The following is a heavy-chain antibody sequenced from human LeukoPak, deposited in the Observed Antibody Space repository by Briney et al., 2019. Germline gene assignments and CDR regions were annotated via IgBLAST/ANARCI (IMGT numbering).Heavy chain of an antibody. CDR3: ARARGSGSYYLIDY. CDR2: IIPIFGTA. Sequence: ASVKVSCKASGGTFSSYAISWVRQAPGQGLEWMGGIIPIFGTANYAQKFQGRVTITADKSTSTAYMELSSLRSEDTAVYYCARARGSGSYYLIDYWGQGTLVTVSS. J-gene: IGHJ4*02. D-gene: IGHD3-10*01. V-gene: IGHV1-69*06. CDR1: GGTFSSYA.